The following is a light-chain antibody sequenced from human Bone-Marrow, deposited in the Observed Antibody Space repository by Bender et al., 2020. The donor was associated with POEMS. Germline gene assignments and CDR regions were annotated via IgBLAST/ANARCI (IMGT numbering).Light chain of an antibody. V-gene: IGLV3-25*03. CDR3: QSGDSSGTYVV. CDR1: ALPEQY. J-gene: IGLJ2*01. CDR2: QDS. Sequence: SYELTQPPSVSVSPGQTARITCSGDALPEQYSYWYQQKPGQAPVVVIYQDSRRPSGMPERFSGSSSGTTVTLTINGVQAEDEADYYCQSGDSSGTYVVFGGGTKLTVL.